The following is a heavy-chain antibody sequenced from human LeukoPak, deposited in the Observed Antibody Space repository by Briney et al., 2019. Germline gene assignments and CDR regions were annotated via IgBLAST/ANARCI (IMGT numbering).Heavy chain of an antibody. J-gene: IGHJ4*02. Sequence: PGGSLGLSCAASGFTFSSYAMHWVRQAPGKGLEWVAVISYDGSNKYYADSVKGRFTISRDNSKNTLYLQMNSLRAEDTAVYYCARDQARLRLGELSSYFDYWGQGTLVTVSS. CDR1: GFTFSSYA. CDR3: ARDQARLRLGELSSYFDY. V-gene: IGHV3-30*04. CDR2: ISYDGSNK. D-gene: IGHD3-16*02.